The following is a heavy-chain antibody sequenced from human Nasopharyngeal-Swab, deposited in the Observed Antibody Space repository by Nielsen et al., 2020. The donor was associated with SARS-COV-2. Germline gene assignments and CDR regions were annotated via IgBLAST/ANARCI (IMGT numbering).Heavy chain of an antibody. CDR2: IISSSSFI. CDR3: ARDTGAFDI. Sequence: GEFLKTSVEGPGFTSGNYNMNGLRKAQGKGLRGFPSIISSSSFIYYADSVKGGFTISRDNAQKSLSLQMNSLRAEDTGVYFCARDTGAFDIWGQGTMVTVSS. D-gene: IGHD3-10*01. CDR1: GFTSGNYN. J-gene: IGHJ3*02. V-gene: IGHV3-21*01.